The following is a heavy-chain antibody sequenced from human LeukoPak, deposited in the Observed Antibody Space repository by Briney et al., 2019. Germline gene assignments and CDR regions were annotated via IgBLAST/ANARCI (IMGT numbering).Heavy chain of an antibody. V-gene: IGHV1-18*01. Sequence: ASVKVSCKVSGYTFTSYGISWVRQAPGQGLEWMGWISAYNGNTNYAQKLQGRVTMTTDTSTSTAYMELRSLRSDDTAVYYCARGRTAYCGGDCYPTYYYYYGMDVWGQGTTVTVSS. J-gene: IGHJ6*02. D-gene: IGHD2-21*02. CDR1: GYTFTSYG. CDR2: ISAYNGNT. CDR3: ARGRTAYCGGDCYPTYYYYYGMDV.